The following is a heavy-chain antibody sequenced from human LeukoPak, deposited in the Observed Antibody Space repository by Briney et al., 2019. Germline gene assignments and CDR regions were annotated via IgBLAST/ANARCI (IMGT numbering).Heavy chain of an antibody. Sequence: GGSLRLSCAASGFTFSSYAMSWVRQAPGTGLEWVSAISHTGDRTYYADSVRGRFTISRDNSKNTLYLQMNSLRAEDTAVYYCVTQGLVVTWCFDSWGQGTLVTVSS. CDR2: ISHTGDRT. V-gene: IGHV3-23*01. CDR1: GFTFSSYA. CDR3: VTQGLVVTWCFDS. J-gene: IGHJ5*01. D-gene: IGHD2-21*02.